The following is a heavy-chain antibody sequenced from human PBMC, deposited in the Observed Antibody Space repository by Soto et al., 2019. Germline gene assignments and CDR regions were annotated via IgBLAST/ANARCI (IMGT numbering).Heavy chain of an antibody. CDR3: ARVQSRRSWYYYDSSGYYYFDY. Sequence: SVKVSCKASGGTFSSYAISWVRQAPGQGLEWMGGIIPIFGTANYAQKFQGRVTITADESTSTAYMELSSRRSEDTAVYYCARVQSRRSWYYYDSSGYYYFDYWGQGTLVTVSS. CDR2: IIPIFGTA. V-gene: IGHV1-69*13. D-gene: IGHD3-22*01. CDR1: GGTFSSYA. J-gene: IGHJ4*02.